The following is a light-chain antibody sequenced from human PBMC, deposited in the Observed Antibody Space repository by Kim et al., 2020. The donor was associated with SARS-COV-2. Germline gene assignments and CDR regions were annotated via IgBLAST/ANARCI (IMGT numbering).Light chain of an antibody. CDR3: AAWDNSLSAVF. J-gene: IGLJ2*01. Sequence: GQRITIYWSGSTSNIGKNFVSLRQPLPGTAPKLLIYDNDRRPSEIPDRCSASKSGTSATLAIAGLQTGNEADYFCAAWDNSLSAVFFGGGTQLTVL. V-gene: IGLV1-51*01. CDR1: TSNIGKNF. CDR2: DND.